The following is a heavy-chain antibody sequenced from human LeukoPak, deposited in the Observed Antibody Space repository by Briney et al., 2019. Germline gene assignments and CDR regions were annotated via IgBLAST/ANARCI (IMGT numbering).Heavy chain of an antibody. CDR1: GYTFTSYG. CDR3: ARDRTAAAFDY. V-gene: IGHV1-18*01. D-gene: IGHD6-13*01. J-gene: IGHJ4*02. CDR2: ISAYNGNT. Sequence: ASVKVSRKASGYTFTSYGFSWVRQAPGQGLEWMGWISAYNGNTKYAQKIQGRVTMTTDTSTSTAYMELRSLRSDDTALYYCARDRTAAAFDYWGQGTLVTVSS.